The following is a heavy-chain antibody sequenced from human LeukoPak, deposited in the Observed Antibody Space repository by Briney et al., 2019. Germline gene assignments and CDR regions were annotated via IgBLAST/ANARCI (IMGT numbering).Heavy chain of an antibody. Sequence: PGGSLRLSCAASGFTFSSYAMSWVRQAPGKGLEWVSAISGSGGSPYYVDSVKGRFTISRDNSKNTLYLQMNSLRAEDTAVYYCAKSICSSGWYCSIDYWGQGTLVTVSS. CDR2: ISGSGGSP. J-gene: IGHJ4*02. V-gene: IGHV3-23*01. CDR1: GFTFSSYA. D-gene: IGHD6-19*01. CDR3: AKSICSSGWYCSIDY.